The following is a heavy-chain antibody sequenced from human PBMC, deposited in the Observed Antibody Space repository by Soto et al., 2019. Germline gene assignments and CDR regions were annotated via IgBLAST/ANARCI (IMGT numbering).Heavy chain of an antibody. Sequence: SETLSLTCTVSGGSISSGGYSWSWIRQPPGKGLEWIGYIYHGSTYYNPSLKSQLTISVDTSKNQFSLKLSSLTAADTAVYYCARGSYHFWSGTLPGYFEYWGQGTLVTVSS. J-gene: IGHJ4*02. D-gene: IGHD3-3*02. CDR1: GGSISSGGYS. V-gene: IGHV4-30-2*05. CDR2: IYHGST. CDR3: ARGSYHFWSGTLPGYFEY.